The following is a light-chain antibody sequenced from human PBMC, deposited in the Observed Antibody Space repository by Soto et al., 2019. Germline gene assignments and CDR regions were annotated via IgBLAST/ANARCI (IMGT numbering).Light chain of an antibody. V-gene: IGKV1-39*01. CDR1: QSISSY. Sequence: DIQMTQSPSSLSASVGDRVTITCRASQSISSYLNWYQQKPGKAPKLLIYSAINLQSGVPSRFSGDGSGTDFTLTVSSLQPEDFATYYCQQSYSAPKTFGQGTKVDIK. J-gene: IGKJ1*01. CDR2: SAI. CDR3: QQSYSAPKT.